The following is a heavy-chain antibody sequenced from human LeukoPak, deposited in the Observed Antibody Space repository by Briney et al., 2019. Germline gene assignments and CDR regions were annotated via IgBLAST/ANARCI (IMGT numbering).Heavy chain of an antibody. CDR3: ARKTDSGGQGDY. Sequence: GGSLRLSCAASGFTFSSYGMHWVRQAPGKGLEWVAFIRYDGSNKYCADSVKGRFTISRDNSKNTLYLQMNSLRAEDTAVYYCARKTDSGGQGDYWGPGTLVTVSS. CDR1: GFTFSSYG. D-gene: IGHD3-22*01. CDR2: IRYDGSNK. J-gene: IGHJ4*02. V-gene: IGHV3-30*02.